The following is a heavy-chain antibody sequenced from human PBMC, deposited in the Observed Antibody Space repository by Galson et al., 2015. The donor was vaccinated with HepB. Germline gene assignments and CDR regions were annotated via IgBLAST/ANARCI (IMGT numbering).Heavy chain of an antibody. Sequence: SVKVSCKASGYTFSSYGISWVRQAPGQGLEWMGWISVYNGHTHYAQKFQDRVTMTTDTSTNTAYMELRSLRFDDTAVIYCAREQQPIYSWFDPWGQGTLVTVSS. CDR1: GYTFSSYG. J-gene: IGHJ5*02. CDR2: ISVYNGHT. V-gene: IGHV1-18*01. CDR3: AREQQPIYSWFDP. D-gene: IGHD2-2*02.